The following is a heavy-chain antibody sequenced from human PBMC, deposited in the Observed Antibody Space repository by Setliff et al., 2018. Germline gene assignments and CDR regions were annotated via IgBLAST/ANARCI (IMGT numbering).Heavy chain of an antibody. CDR3: AGGRRYDYGWDFDY. CDR2: IYHSGST. D-gene: IGHD4-17*01. CDR1: GYSISSGYY. V-gene: IGHV4-38-2*01. Sequence: SETLSLTCAVSGYSISSGYYWGWIRQPPVKGLEWSGSIYHSGSTYYNPSLKGRVTISLDTSKNQFSPKLTSVTAADTAVYYCAGGRRYDYGWDFDYWGQGTLVTVSS. J-gene: IGHJ4*02.